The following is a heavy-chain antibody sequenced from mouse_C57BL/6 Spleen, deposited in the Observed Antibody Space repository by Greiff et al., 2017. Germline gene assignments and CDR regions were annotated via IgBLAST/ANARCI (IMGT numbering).Heavy chain of an antibody. D-gene: IGHD1-1*01. CDR1: GYTFTSYW. Sequence: QVQLKQPGAELVMPGASVKLSCKASGYTFTSYWMHWVKQRPGQGLEWIGEIDPSDSYTNYNQKFKGKSTLTVDKSSSTAYMQLSSLTSEDSAVYYCATTTVVATPYAMDYWGQGTSVTVSS. CDR2: IDPSDSYT. CDR3: ATTTVVATPYAMDY. J-gene: IGHJ4*01. V-gene: IGHV1-69*01.